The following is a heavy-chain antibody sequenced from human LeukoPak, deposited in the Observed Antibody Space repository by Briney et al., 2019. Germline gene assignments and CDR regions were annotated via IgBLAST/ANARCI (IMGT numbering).Heavy chain of an antibody. CDR2: INPNSGGT. CDR1: GYTFTGYY. J-gene: IGHJ4*02. V-gene: IGHV1-2*02. D-gene: IGHD2/OR15-2a*01. CDR3: ARVLTSTTNEGYFDY. Sequence: ASVKYSCKASGYTFTGYYMHWVRQAPGQGLEWMGWINPNSGGTNYAQKFQGRVTMTRDTSINTAYMEMTRLRSDDTAVFYCARVLTSTTNEGYFDYWGQGTLVTVSS.